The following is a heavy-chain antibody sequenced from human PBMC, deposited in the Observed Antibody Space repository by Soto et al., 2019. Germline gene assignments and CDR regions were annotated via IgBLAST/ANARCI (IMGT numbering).Heavy chain of an antibody. CDR3: ARDLRTGVAPYYYCGMDV. J-gene: IGHJ6*02. CDR1: GFTFSSYG. D-gene: IGHD5-12*01. V-gene: IGHV3-33*01. CDR2: IWYDGSNK. Sequence: QVQLVESGGGVVQPGRSLRLSCAASGFTFSSYGMHWVRQAPGKGLEWVAVIWYDGSNKYYADSVKGRFTISRDNSKNTLYLQMNSLRAEDTAVYYCARDLRTGVAPYYYCGMDVWGQGTTVTVSS.